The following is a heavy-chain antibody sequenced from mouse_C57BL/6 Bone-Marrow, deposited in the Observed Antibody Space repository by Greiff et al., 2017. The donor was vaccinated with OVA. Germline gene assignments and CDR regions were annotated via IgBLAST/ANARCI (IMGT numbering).Heavy chain of an antibody. Sequence: VQLQQSGAELMKPGASVKLSCKATGYTFTGYWIEWVKQRPGHGLEWIGEILPGSGSTNYNEKCKGKATFTADTSSNTAYMQLSSLTTEDADIYYVAGRYSNPYDWDYWGQGTTLTVSS. D-gene: IGHD2-5*01. V-gene: IGHV1-9*01. CDR3: AGRYSNPYDWDY. J-gene: IGHJ2*01. CDR2: ILPGSGST. CDR1: GYTFTGYW.